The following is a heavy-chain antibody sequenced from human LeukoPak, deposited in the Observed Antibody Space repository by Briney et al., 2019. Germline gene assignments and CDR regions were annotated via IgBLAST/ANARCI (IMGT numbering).Heavy chain of an antibody. CDR2: LYYSGST. V-gene: IGHV4-39*01. J-gene: IGHJ3*02. CDR1: SGSISSSSYY. Sequence: SETLSLTCTVSSGSISSSSYYWGWIRQPPGKGLEWIGSLYYSGSTYYNPSLKSRVTISVDTSKNQFSLKLSSVTAAATSVYYCARQKPAVDDFWSGSQGYDAFDIWGQGTMVTVSS. CDR3: ARQKPAVDDFWSGSQGYDAFDI. D-gene: IGHD3-3*01.